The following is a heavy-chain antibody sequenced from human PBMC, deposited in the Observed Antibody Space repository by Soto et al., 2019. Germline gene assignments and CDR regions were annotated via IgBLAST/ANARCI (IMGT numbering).Heavy chain of an antibody. Sequence: GESLKISCKGSGYSFTSYWISWVRQMPGKGLEWMGRIDPIDSYTNYSPSFQGHVTISADKSISTAYLQWSSLKASDTAMYYCVRYYYDSSGYTYYYYGMDVWGQGTTVTVSS. CDR3: VRYYYDSSGYTYYYYGMDV. D-gene: IGHD3-22*01. V-gene: IGHV5-10-1*01. J-gene: IGHJ6*02. CDR2: IDPIDSYT. CDR1: GYSFTSYW.